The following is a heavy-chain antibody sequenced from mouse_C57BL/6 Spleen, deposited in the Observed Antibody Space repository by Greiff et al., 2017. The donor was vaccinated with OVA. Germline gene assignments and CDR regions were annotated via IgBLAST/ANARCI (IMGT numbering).Heavy chain of an antibody. CDR1: GFTFSDYY. J-gene: IGHJ3*01. CDR2: INYDGSST. V-gene: IGHV5-16*01. Sequence: DVKLVESEGGLVQPGSSMKLSCTASGFTFSDYYMAWVRQVPEKGLEWVANINYDGSSTYYLDSLKSRFIISRDNAKNILYLQMSSLKSEDTATYYCARGGGSAWFAYWGQGTLVTVSA. CDR3: ARGGGSAWFAY.